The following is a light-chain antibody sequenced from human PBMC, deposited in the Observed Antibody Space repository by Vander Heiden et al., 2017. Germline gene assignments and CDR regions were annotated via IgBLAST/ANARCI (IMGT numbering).Light chain of an antibody. Sequence: QSVLTQPPSPSQTPGPTVTSSCSGSSSNIGSNTVNCYQQLPGTAPKLLIYSNNQRPSGVPDRFSGSTSGTSASLAISGLQSEDEADYYCAAWDDSLNGYVFGTGTKVTGL. V-gene: IGLV1-44*01. CDR1: SSNIGSNT. CDR2: SNN. J-gene: IGLJ1*01. CDR3: AAWDDSLNGYV.